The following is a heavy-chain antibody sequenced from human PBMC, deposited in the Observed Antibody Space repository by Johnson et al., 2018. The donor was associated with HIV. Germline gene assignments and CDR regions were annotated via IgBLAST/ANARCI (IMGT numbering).Heavy chain of an antibody. J-gene: IGHJ3*02. CDR3: AKGGLWFGESIDAFDI. CDR2: IRYDGSNK. CDR1: GFTFSSYG. D-gene: IGHD3-10*01. V-gene: IGHV3-30*02. Sequence: QVHLVESGGGVVQPGGSLRLSCAASGFTFSSYGMHWVRQAPGKGLEWVAFIRYDGSNKYYADSVKGRFTISRDNSKNTLYLKMNSLRAEDTAVYYCAKGGLWFGESIDAFDIWGQGTMVTVSS.